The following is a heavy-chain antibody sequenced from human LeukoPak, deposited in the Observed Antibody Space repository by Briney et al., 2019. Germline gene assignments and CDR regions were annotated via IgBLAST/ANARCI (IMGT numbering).Heavy chain of an antibody. CDR1: GLIVSSNY. CDR2: ITNSGTTI. Sequence: GGSLRLSCAASGLIVSSNYMTWVRQAPGKGLEWVSYITNSGTTIYYADSVKGRFTISRDNAKNSLYLQMNSLRAEDTAVYYCARDGHYDILTGYFQDWGQGTLVTVSS. V-gene: IGHV3-11*01. CDR3: ARDGHYDILTGYFQD. J-gene: IGHJ1*01. D-gene: IGHD3-9*01.